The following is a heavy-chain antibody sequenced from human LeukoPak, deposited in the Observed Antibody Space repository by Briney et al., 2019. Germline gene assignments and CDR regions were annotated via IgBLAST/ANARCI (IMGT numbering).Heavy chain of an antibody. V-gene: IGHV3-74*01. CDR1: GFDFSSNW. D-gene: IGHD6-19*01. CDR2: IKGDGIST. CDR3: ARVPSTQWLVYYFDY. Sequence: GGSLRLSCAASGFDFSSNWMHWVRHAPGQGLVWVSRIKGDGISTNYADSVKGRFTISRDIAKNTLYLQMNSLRAEDTAVYYCARVPSTQWLVYYFDYWGQGTLVTVSS. J-gene: IGHJ4*02.